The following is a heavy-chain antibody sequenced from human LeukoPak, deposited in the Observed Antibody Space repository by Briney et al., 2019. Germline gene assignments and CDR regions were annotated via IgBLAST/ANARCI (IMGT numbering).Heavy chain of an antibody. Sequence: GASVKVSCKASGGTFSSYAISWVRQAPGQGLEWMGGIIPIFGTANYAQKFQGRVTITADESTSTAYMELSSLRSEDTAVYYCAMTAAAPLYYFDYWGQGTLVTVSS. J-gene: IGHJ4*02. CDR1: GGTFSSYA. D-gene: IGHD2-2*01. CDR2: IIPIFGTA. CDR3: AMTAAAPLYYFDY. V-gene: IGHV1-69*13.